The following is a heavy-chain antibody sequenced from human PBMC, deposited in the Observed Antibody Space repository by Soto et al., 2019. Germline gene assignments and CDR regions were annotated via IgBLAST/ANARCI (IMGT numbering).Heavy chain of an antibody. CDR2: IYYSGST. CDR1: GGSISSSSYY. D-gene: IGHD3-16*02. J-gene: IGHJ4*02. CDR3: ARGRIMITFGGVIPFY. V-gene: IGHV4-39*07. Sequence: SETLSLTCTVSGGSISSSSYYWGWIRQPPGKGLEWIGSIYYSGSTYYNPSLKSRVTISVDTSKNQFSLKLSSVTAADTAVYYCARGRIMITFGGVIPFYWGQGTLVTVSS.